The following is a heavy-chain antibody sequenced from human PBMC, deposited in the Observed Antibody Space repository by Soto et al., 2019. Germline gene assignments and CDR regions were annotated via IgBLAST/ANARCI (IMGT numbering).Heavy chain of an antibody. CDR1: GYTFTSYD. Sequence: QVQLVQSGAEVKKPGASVKVSCKASGYTFTSYDINWVRQATGQGLEWMGWMNPNSGNTGDAQKFQGRVTMSTAYMELSRLRSEDTAVYYCARTLYGDNVDYWGQGTLVTVSS. CDR3: ARTLYGDNVDY. J-gene: IGHJ4*02. CDR2: MNPNSGNT. D-gene: IGHD4-17*01. V-gene: IGHV1-8*01.